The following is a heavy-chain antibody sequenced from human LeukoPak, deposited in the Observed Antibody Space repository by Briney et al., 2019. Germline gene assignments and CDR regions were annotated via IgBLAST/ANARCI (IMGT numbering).Heavy chain of an antibody. CDR1: GGSISSSYYY. J-gene: IGHJ4*02. CDR2: IYSSGST. CDR3: ARGSVHYYFDY. Sequence: PSETLSLTCTVSGGSISSSYYYWGWIRQPPGKGLEWIGSIYSSGSTYYNPSLKSRVTISVDTSKNQFSLKLTSVTAADTAVYYCARGSVHYYFDYWGQGTLVTVSS. V-gene: IGHV4-39*01.